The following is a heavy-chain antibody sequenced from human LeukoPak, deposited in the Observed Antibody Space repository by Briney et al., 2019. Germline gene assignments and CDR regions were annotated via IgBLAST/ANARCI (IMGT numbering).Heavy chain of an antibody. CDR1: GFTFSSYA. J-gene: IGHJ4*02. CDR2: ISYDGSNK. CDR3: ARDVGSVTETEPLDY. Sequence: GRSLRLSCAASGFTFSSYAMHWVRQAPGKGLEWVAVISYDGSNKYYADSVKGRFTISRDNSKNTLYLQMNSLRAEDTAVYYCARDVGSVTETEPLDYWGQGTLVTVSS. D-gene: IGHD1-14*01. V-gene: IGHV3-30-3*01.